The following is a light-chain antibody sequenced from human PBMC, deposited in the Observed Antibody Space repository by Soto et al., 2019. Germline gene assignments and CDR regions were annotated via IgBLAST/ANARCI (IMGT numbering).Light chain of an antibody. CDR3: QQSFGTPLT. V-gene: IGKV1-39*01. J-gene: IGKJ4*01. CDR1: QNIKKY. Sequence: DIQMTQSPASLSASVGDRVTITFRASQNIKKYLNWYQQKPGKAPNLLIYTASSLQVGFPSRFSVSSSGTDFTITISSLQPEDFATYYCQQSFGTPLTFGGGTKVEIK. CDR2: TAS.